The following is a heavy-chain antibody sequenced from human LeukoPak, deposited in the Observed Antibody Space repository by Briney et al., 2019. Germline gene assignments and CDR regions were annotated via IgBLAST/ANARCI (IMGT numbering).Heavy chain of an antibody. CDR3: AKDSGYTTGWSDY. J-gene: IGHJ4*02. Sequence: GGSLRLSCAASGFTFASYAMSWVRQAPGKGLEWVSGIGGSGGSTDYADSVKGRFTISRDNSKKTLNLQMNSLRAEDTAIYYCAKDSGYTTGWSDYWGQGTLVTVSS. V-gene: IGHV3-23*01. CDR2: IGGSGGST. CDR1: GFTFASYA. D-gene: IGHD6-19*01.